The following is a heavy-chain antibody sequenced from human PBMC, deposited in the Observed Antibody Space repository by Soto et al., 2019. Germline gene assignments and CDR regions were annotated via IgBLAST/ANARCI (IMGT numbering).Heavy chain of an antibody. D-gene: IGHD3-10*01. CDR1: GSTFRDYY. CDR3: AREAYGSGSYYSY. CDR2: ISSSSSYT. V-gene: IGHV3-11*06. Sequence: GGSLRLSFAASGSTFRDYYMSWIRQAPGKGLEWVSYISSSSSYTNYADSVKGRFTISRDNAKNSLYLQMNSLRAEDTAVYYCAREAYGSGSYYSYWGQGTLVTVSS. J-gene: IGHJ4*02.